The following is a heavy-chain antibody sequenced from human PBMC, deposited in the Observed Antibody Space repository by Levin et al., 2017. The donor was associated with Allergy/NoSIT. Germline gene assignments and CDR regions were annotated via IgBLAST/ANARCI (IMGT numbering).Heavy chain of an antibody. Sequence: PSETLSLTCKVSGGSISSGSYYWSWIRQPAAKGLEWIGRIYSSGSANYNPSLKSRVTTSVDTSKNQFSLKLSSVTAADTAVYYCASAEVGSEHWGQGTLVTVSS. J-gene: IGHJ4*02. CDR2: IYSSGSA. D-gene: IGHD3-10*01. CDR3: ASAEVGSEH. V-gene: IGHV4-61*02. CDR1: GGSISSGSYY.